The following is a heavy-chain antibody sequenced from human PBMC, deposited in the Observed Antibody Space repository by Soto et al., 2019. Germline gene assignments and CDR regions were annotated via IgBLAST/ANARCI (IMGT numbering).Heavy chain of an antibody. V-gene: IGHV3-30*04. CDR2: ISHDGRNT. J-gene: IGHJ4*02. D-gene: IGHD3-9*01. CDR1: ELPFTDYS. Sequence: QAQLVESGGGVVQPGRSLRPSCAASELPFTDYSMHWVRQTADKGLEWVAFISHDGRNTFYSDSVKGRFTISRDDSRSMLFLQMSGVTVEDTAIYYCAVDGVPTSSFRYYYFRFWGRGTLVTVSS. CDR3: AVDGVPTSSFRYYYFRF.